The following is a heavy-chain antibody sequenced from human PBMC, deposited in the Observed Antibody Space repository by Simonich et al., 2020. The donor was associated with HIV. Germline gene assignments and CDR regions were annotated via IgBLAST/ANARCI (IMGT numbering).Heavy chain of an antibody. CDR1: GGSFSGYY. CDR3: ARRSGYDLDY. Sequence: QVHLQQWGAGLLKPSETLSLTCAVYGGSFSGYYWNWVRQPPGKGLEWIGEIDHSESTNYNPSLKSRVTISVDTTTNQFSLKLSSVTAADAAVYYCARRSGYDLDYWGQGTLVTVSS. CDR2: IDHSEST. V-gene: IGHV4-34*01. J-gene: IGHJ4*02. D-gene: IGHD5-12*01.